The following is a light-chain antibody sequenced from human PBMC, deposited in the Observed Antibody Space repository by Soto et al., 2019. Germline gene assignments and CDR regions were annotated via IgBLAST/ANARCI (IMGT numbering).Light chain of an antibody. CDR1: SSNIGSNY. Sequence: QSVLTQPPSASGTPGQRVTISCSGSSSNIGSNYVYWYQQLPGTAPKLLIYSNNQRPSGVPDRFSGSKSGTSASLAISGLRSDDEADYYCAAWDDSMSGPVFGGGTKL. CDR3: AAWDDSMSGPV. V-gene: IGLV1-47*02. CDR2: SNN. J-gene: IGLJ2*01.